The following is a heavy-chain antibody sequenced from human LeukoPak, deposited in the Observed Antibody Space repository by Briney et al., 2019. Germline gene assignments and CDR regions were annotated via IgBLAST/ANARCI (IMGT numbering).Heavy chain of an antibody. J-gene: IGHJ4*02. V-gene: IGHV1-18*01. CDR3: ARDIYDFWSGYNLDY. Sequence: GASVKVSCKASGYTFTSYGISWVRQAPGQGLEWMGWISAYNGNTNYAQKLQGRVTMTTDTSTSTAYMELRSLRSDDTAVYYCARDIYDFWSGYNLDYWGQGTLVTVSS. CDR1: GYTFTSYG. D-gene: IGHD3-3*01. CDR2: ISAYNGNT.